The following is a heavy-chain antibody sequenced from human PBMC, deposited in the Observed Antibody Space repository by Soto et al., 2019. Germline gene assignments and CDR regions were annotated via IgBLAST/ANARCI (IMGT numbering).Heavy chain of an antibody. V-gene: IGHV2-5*02. Sequence: QISLEESGPALVKPTQTLTLTCSFSGFSLTTTGVGVGWIRQPPGKALEWLALIYWDDDERYNPSLKNRLTITKDTSKNLVVLTMTNVDPVDTATYYCALGIAARPFDSWGQGTLVTVSS. CDR1: GFSLTTTGVG. CDR2: IYWDDDE. D-gene: IGHD6-6*01. CDR3: ALGIAARPFDS. J-gene: IGHJ4*02.